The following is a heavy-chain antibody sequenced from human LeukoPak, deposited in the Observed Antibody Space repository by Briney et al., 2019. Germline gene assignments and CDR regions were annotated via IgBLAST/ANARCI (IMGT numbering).Heavy chain of an antibody. J-gene: IGHJ4*02. V-gene: IGHV1-8*02. CDR1: GYTFTSYY. Sequence: ASVKVSCKASGYTFTSYYMHWVRQATGQGLEWMGWMNPNSGNTGYAQKFQGRVTMTRNTSISTAYMELSSLRSEDTAVYYCARGPTGGYYYTDGFDYWGQGTLVTVSS. CDR2: MNPNSGNT. CDR3: ARGPTGGYYYTDGFDY. D-gene: IGHD3-22*01.